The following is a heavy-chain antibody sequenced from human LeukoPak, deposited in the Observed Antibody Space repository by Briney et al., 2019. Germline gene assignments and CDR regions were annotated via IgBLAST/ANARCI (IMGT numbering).Heavy chain of an antibody. CDR1: GGSISSSSYY. Sequence: SEPLSLTCTVSGGSISSSSYYWGWIRQPPGKGLEWIGSIYYSGSTYYNPSLKSRVTISVDTSKNQFSLKLSSVTAADTAVYYCASSSWILGGWFDPWGQGTLVTVSS. D-gene: IGHD5-18*01. CDR2: IYYSGST. CDR3: ASSSWILGGWFDP. J-gene: IGHJ5*02. V-gene: IGHV4-39*07.